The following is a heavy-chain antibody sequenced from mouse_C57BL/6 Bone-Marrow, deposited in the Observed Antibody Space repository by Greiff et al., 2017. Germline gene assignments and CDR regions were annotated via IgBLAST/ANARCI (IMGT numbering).Heavy chain of an antibody. CDR2: IYPGNSDT. D-gene: IGHD1-1*01. V-gene: IGHV1-5*01. CDR3: TRDYGTDYFDY. Sequence: VHVKQSGTVLARPGASVKMSCKTSGYTFTSYWMHWVKQRPGQGLEWIGAIYPGNSDTSYNQKFKGKAKLTAVTSASNAYMELSSLTNEDSAVYYCTRDYGTDYFDYWGQGTTLTVSS. CDR1: GYTFTSYW. J-gene: IGHJ2*01.